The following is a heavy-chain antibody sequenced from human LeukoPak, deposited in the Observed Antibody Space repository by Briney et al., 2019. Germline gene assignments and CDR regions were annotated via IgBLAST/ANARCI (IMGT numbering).Heavy chain of an antibody. V-gene: IGHV3-7*01. Sequence: GGSLRLSCAASGFTVSSNYMSWVRQAPGKGLEWEANTKQDGSEKYYMDSVKGRFTISRDNAKNSLYLQMNSLRVEDTAVYFCARERNTAIVTAFDVWGQGTMVTVSS. J-gene: IGHJ3*01. CDR3: ARERNTAIVTAFDV. D-gene: IGHD5-18*01. CDR1: GFTVSSNY. CDR2: TKQDGSEK.